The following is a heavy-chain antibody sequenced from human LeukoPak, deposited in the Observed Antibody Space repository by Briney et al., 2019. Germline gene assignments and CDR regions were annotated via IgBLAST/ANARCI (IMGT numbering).Heavy chain of an antibody. V-gene: IGHV1-69*04. J-gene: IGHJ5*02. CDR1: GGTFSSYA. Sequence: SVKVSCKASGGTFSSYAISWVRQAPGQGLEWMGRIIPFFGIANYAQKFQGRVTITADKSTSTAYMELSSLRSEDTAVYYCARGAMVGYDFWSGVNWFDPWGQGTLVTVSS. CDR2: IIPFFGIA. D-gene: IGHD3-3*01. CDR3: ARGAMVGYDFWSGVNWFDP.